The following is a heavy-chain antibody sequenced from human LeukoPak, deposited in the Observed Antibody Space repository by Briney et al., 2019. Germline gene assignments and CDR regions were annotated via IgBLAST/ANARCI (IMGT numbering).Heavy chain of an antibody. CDR3: ARVGIPIYYQYGLDV. CDR2: ISYDGSNK. V-gene: IGHV3-30-3*01. CDR1: GFTFSSYA. D-gene: IGHD1-26*01. J-gene: IGHJ6*02. Sequence: PGGSLRLSCAASGFTFSSYAMHWVRQAPGNGLEWVTVISYDGSNKYYADSVKGRLTISRDNSKNTLYLQMNSLRAEDTAVYYCARVGIPIYYQYGLDVWGQGTTVTVSS.